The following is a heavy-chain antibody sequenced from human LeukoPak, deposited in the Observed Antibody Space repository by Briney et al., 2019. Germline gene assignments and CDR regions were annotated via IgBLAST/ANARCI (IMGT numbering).Heavy chain of an antibody. CDR1: GFTCSSYE. V-gene: IGHV3-48*03. D-gene: IGHD6-19*01. J-gene: IGHJ4*02. CDR3: ARENHSSGWYSPFDY. CDR2: ISSSGSTI. Sequence: GVSLRLSCAASGFTCSSYEMNWVRQAPGKGLEWVSYISSSGSTIYYADSVKGRFTISRDNAKNSLYLQMNSLRAEDTAVYYCARENHSSGWYSPFDYWGQGTLVTVSS.